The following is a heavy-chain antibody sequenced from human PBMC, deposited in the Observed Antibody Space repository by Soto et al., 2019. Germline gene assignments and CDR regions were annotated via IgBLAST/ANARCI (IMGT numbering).Heavy chain of an antibody. Sequence: SETLPLTCTVSGGSISSYHWSWIRQSPGKGLEWIGYVFYTGSTKYNPALKRRVTISVDTSKNQFSLKLSSVSAADTGLYYCARSYSGTFYGYDTWGQG. J-gene: IGHJ5*02. V-gene: IGHV4-59*01. CDR1: GGSISSYH. D-gene: IGHD1-26*01. CDR3: ARSYSGTFYGYDT. CDR2: VFYTGST.